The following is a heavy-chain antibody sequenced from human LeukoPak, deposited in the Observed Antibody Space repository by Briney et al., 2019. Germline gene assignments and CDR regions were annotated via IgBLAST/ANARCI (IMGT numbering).Heavy chain of an antibody. CDR2: MNPNSGNT. Sequence: ASVKVSCKASGYTFTSYDINWMRQATGQGLEWMGWMNPNSGNTGYAQKFQGRVTMTRNTSISTAYMELSSLRSEDTAVYYCARGNGYSYGLYYFDYWGQGTLVTVSS. CDR3: ARGNGYSYGLYYFDY. J-gene: IGHJ4*02. V-gene: IGHV1-8*01. D-gene: IGHD5-18*01. CDR1: GYTFTSYD.